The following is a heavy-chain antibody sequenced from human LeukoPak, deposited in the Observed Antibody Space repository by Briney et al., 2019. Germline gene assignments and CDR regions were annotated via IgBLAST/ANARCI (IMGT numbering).Heavy chain of an antibody. CDR3: ARGGGLRYFDWLPPDWFDP. J-gene: IGHJ5*02. D-gene: IGHD3-9*01. V-gene: IGHV4-34*01. Sequence: SETLSLTCAVYGGSFSGYYWSWIRQPPGKGLEWIGEINHSGSTNYNPSLKSRVTISVDTSKNKFSLKLSSVTAADTAVYYCARGGGLRYFDWLPPDWFDPWGQGTLVTVSS. CDR1: GGSFSGYY. CDR2: INHSGST.